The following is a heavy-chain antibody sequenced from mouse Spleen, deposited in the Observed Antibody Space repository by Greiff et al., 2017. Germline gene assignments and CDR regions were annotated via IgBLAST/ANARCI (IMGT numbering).Heavy chain of an antibody. CDR1: GFTFSDYG. V-gene: IGHV5-15*01. Sequence: EVMLVESGGGLVKPGGSLKLSCAASGFTFSDYGMAWVRQAPGKGPEWVAFISNLAYSIYYADTVTGRFTISRENAKNTLYLEMSSLRSEDTAMYYCARHDDYDGYYFDYWGQGTTLTVSS. J-gene: IGHJ2*01. D-gene: IGHD2-4*01. CDR3: ARHDDYDGYYFDY. CDR2: ISNLAYSI.